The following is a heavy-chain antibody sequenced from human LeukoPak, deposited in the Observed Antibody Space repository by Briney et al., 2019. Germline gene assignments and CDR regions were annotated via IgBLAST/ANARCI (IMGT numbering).Heavy chain of an antibody. CDR1: GVSISSYY. J-gene: IGHJ6*04. CDR2: IYYSGST. D-gene: IGHD3-10*01. Sequence: PSETLSLTCTVSGVSISSYYWSWIRQPPGKGLEWIGYIYYSGSTNYNPSLKSRLTISVDTSKNQFSLKLSSVTAADTAVYYCARERVFADYYGSGSPFVYGMDVWGKGTTVTVSS. V-gene: IGHV4-59*01. CDR3: ARERVFADYYGSGSPFVYGMDV.